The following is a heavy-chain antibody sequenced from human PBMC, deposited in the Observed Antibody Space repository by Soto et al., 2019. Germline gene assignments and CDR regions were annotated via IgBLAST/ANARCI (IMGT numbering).Heavy chain of an antibody. D-gene: IGHD5-12*01. CDR3: AREDGYRGGDAFDI. J-gene: IGHJ3*02. Sequence: PGGSLRLSCAASGFTFSSYAMHWVRQAPGKGLEWVAVISYDGSNKYYADSVKGRFAISRDNSKNTLYLQMNSLRAEDTAVYYCAREDGYRGGDAFDIWGQGTMVTVS. CDR2: ISYDGSNK. V-gene: IGHV3-30*09. CDR1: GFTFSSYA.